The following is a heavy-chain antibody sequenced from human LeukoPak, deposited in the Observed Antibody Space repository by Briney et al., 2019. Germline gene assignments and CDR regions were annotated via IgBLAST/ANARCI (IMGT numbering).Heavy chain of an antibody. CDR1: GGTFSSYA. V-gene: IGHV1-69*13. J-gene: IGHJ3*02. D-gene: IGHD4-17*01. CDR2: ILPIFGSA. CDR3: ASVTAVTTKGHGAFDI. Sequence: SVKVSCKASGGTFSSYAISWVRQAPGQGLEWMGGILPIFGSANYAQKFQGRVTITADESTSTAYMELSSLRSEDTAVYYCASVTAVTTKGHGAFDIWGQGTLATVSS.